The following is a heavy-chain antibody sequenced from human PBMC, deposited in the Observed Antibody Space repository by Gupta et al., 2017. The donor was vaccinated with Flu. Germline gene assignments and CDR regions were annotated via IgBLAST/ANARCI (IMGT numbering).Heavy chain of an antibody. V-gene: IGHV1-2*02. D-gene: IGHD2-15*01. CDR2: INPNSGGT. CDR1: TFTGYY. J-gene: IGHJ6*02. Sequence: TFTGYYMHWVRQAPGQGLEWMGWINPNSGGTNYAQKFQGRGTMTRDTSISTAYMDIDDTAVYYCARRYCSGGSCYGRVDVWGQGTTVTVSS. CDR3: ARRYCSGGSCYGRVDV.